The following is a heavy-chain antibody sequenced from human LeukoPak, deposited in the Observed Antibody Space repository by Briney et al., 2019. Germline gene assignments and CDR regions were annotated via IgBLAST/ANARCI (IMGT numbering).Heavy chain of an antibody. CDR3: ARDAVYYYDTSRYFDY. D-gene: IGHD3-22*01. V-gene: IGHV4-39*07. Sequence: PPETLSLTCTVSGGSISTSNYYWGWISQPPGKGLEWIGNIFYSGSTYYSPSLRSRVTISLDKSKNQFSLKLSSVTAADTAVYYCARDAVYYYDTSRYFDYWGQGTLVTVSS. CDR2: IFYSGST. CDR1: GGSISTSNYY. J-gene: IGHJ4*02.